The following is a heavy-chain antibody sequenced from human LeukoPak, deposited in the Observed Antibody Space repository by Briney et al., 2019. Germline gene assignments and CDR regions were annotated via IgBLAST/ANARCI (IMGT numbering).Heavy chain of an antibody. CDR2: MNPNSGNT. CDR1: GYTFTGYY. Sequence: ASVKVSCKASGYTFTGYYMHWVRQATGQGLEWMGWMNPNSGNTGYAQKFQGRVTMTRNTSISTAYMELSSLRSEDTAVYYCAREAGMGSFDPWGQGTLVTVSS. D-gene: IGHD6-19*01. V-gene: IGHV1-8*02. CDR3: AREAGMGSFDP. J-gene: IGHJ5*02.